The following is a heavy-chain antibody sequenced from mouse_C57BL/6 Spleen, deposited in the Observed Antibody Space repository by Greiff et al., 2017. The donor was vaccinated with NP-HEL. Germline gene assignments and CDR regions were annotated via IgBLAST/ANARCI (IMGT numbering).Heavy chain of an antibody. V-gene: IGHV1-15*01. Sequence: VQLQQSGAELVRPGASVTLSCKASGYTFTDYEMHWVKQTPVHGLEWIGAIDPETGGTAYNQKFKGKAILTADKSSSTAYMELRSLTSEDSAVYYCTREGGNWDEFAYWGQGTLVTVSA. CDR3: TREGGNWDEFAY. D-gene: IGHD4-1*01. CDR1: GYTFTDYE. CDR2: IDPETGGT. J-gene: IGHJ3*01.